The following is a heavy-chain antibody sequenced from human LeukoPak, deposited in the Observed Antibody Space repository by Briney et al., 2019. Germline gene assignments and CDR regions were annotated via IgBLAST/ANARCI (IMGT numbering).Heavy chain of an antibody. CDR3: ARDGAGSGWYPLDY. CDR2: INSNSGAT. V-gene: IGHV1-2*02. D-gene: IGHD6-19*01. J-gene: IGHJ4*02. Sequence: ASVKVSCKASGYNFNDYHMHWVRQAPGQGLEWMGYINSNSGATNLGQKFQGRVTMTRDTSTSTVYMELSGLISDDTAVYYCARDGAGSGWYPLDYWGQGTLVTVSS. CDR1: GYNFNDYH.